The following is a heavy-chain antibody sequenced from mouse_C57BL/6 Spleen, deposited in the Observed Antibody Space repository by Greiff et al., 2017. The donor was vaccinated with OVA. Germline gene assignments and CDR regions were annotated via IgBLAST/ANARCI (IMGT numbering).Heavy chain of an antibody. D-gene: IGHD2-2*01. CDR1: GYTFTSYW. Sequence: QVQLQQPGAELVRPGTSVKLSCKASGYTFTSYWMHWVKQRPGQGLEWIGVIDPSDSYTNYNQKFKGKATLTVDTSSSTAYMQLSSLTSEDSAVYYCARRGYGNDHLYAMDCWGQGTSVTVSS. CDR3: ARRGYGNDHLYAMDC. V-gene: IGHV1-59*01. CDR2: IDPSDSYT. J-gene: IGHJ4*01.